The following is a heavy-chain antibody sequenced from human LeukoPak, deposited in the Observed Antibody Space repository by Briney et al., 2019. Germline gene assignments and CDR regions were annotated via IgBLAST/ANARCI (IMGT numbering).Heavy chain of an antibody. D-gene: IGHD5-12*01. CDR3: VLVAGGY. CDR2: INTDGTTT. V-gene: IGHV3-74*01. Sequence: GGSLRLSCAASGFTFSNNWMQWVRQAPGEGLVWVSRINTDGTTTNYADSVKGRFTISRDNAKNTLYLQMNSLRAEDTAVYYCVLVAGGYWGQGTLVTVSS. J-gene: IGHJ4*02. CDR1: GFTFSNNW.